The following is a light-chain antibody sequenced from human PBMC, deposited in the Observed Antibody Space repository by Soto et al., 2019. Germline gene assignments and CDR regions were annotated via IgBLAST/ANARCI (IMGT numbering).Light chain of an antibody. Sequence: QSALTQPASVSGSPGQTITISCTGTSSDVGGYAYVSWYQQYPGKVPKLVISEVSNRPSGVSHRFSGSWSGNTASLTISGLQAEDEADYHCSSYTSRTTPVFGGGTKLTVL. CDR2: EVS. CDR3: SSYTSRTTPV. CDR1: SSDVGGYAY. J-gene: IGLJ2*01. V-gene: IGLV2-14*01.